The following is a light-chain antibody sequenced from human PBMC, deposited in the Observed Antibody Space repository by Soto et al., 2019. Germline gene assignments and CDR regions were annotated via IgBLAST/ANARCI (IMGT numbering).Light chain of an antibody. J-gene: IGLJ3*02. CDR3: SSYTSGSTLV. V-gene: IGLV2-14*01. Sequence: QAVLTQPASVSGSPGQSITISCTGTSSDVGGYNYVSWYRQHPGKAPKLMVYDVNNRPSGVSDRFSGSKSGNTASLTISGLQAEDEADYYCSSYTSGSTLVLGGGTKLTVL. CDR2: DVN. CDR1: SSDVGGYNY.